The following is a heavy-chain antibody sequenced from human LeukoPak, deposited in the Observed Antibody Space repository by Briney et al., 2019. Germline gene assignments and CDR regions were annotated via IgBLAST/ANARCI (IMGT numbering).Heavy chain of an antibody. CDR1: GGTFSSYG. CDR2: ISAYNGNT. CDR3: ARDTRITMIVVAKVAFDI. D-gene: IGHD3-22*01. Sequence: ASVKVSCKASGGTFSSYGISWVRQAPGQGLEWMGWISAYNGNTNYAQKLQGRVTMTTDTSTSTAYMELRSLRSDDTAVYYCARDTRITMIVVAKVAFDIWGQGTMVTVSS. V-gene: IGHV1-18*01. J-gene: IGHJ3*02.